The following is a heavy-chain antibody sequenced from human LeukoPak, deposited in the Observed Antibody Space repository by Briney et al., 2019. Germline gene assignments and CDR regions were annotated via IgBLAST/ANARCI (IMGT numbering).Heavy chain of an antibody. CDR2: INHSGST. CDR1: GGSFSGYY. J-gene: IGHJ4*02. V-gene: IGHV4-34*01. D-gene: IGHD2-2*02. Sequence: SETLSLTCAVYGGSFSGYYWSWIRQPPGKGLEWIGEINHSGSTNYNPSLKSRVTISVDTSKNQFSLKLSSVTAADTAVYYCARGRVVVPAAIEEVGDYWGRGTLVTVSS. CDR3: ARGRVVVPAAIEEVGDY.